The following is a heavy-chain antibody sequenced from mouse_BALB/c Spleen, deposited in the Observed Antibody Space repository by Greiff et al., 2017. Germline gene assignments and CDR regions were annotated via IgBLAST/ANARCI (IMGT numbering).Heavy chain of an antibody. CDR3: ARGGVRCMDY. V-gene: IGHV5-17*02. CDR2: ISSGSSTI. Sequence: EVHLVESGGGLVQPGGSRKLSCAASGFTFSSFGMHWVRQAPEKGLEWVAYISSGSSTIYYADTVKGRFTISRDNPKNTLFLQMTSLRSEDTAMYYCARGGVRCMDYWGQGTSVTVSA. J-gene: IGHJ4*01. CDR1: GFTFSSFG. D-gene: IGHD2-1*01.